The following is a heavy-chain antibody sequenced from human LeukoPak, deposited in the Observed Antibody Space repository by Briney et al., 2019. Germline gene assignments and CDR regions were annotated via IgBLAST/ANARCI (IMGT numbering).Heavy chain of an antibody. D-gene: IGHD4-17*01. Sequence: SVKVSCKASGYTFTSYGISWVRQAPGQGLEWMGGIIPIFGTANYAQKFQGRVTITADESTSTAYMELSSLRSEDTAVYYCARVVGSTVTWGANWFDPWGQGTLVTVSS. CDR2: IIPIFGTA. CDR3: ARVVGSTVTWGANWFDP. J-gene: IGHJ5*02. CDR1: GYTFTSYG. V-gene: IGHV1-69*13.